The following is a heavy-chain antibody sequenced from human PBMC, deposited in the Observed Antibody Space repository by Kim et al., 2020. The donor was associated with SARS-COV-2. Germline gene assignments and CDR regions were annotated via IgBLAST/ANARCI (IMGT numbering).Heavy chain of an antibody. D-gene: IGHD6-19*01. CDR2: ISWNSGSI. CDR1: GFTFDDYA. J-gene: IGHJ4*02. CDR3: AKDMALYSSGCDY. V-gene: IGHV3-9*01. Sequence: GGSLRLSCAASGFTFDDYAMHWVRQAPGKGLEWVSGISWNSGSIGYADSVKGRFTISRDNAKKSLYLQMNSLRAEDTALYYCAKDMALYSSGCDYWGQGTLVTVSS.